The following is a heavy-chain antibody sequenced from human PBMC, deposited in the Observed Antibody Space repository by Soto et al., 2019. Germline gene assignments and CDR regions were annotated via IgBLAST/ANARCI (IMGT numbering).Heavy chain of an antibody. CDR1: GFEFSAYC. CDR3: AGGRSNSGDYSKFFDY. CDR2: IKKDGNEK. J-gene: IGHJ4*02. D-gene: IGHD6-25*01. V-gene: IGHV3-7*01. Sequence: EVQLVESGGGLVQPGGSLRVSCAASGFEFSAYCMTWVRQAPGKGLEWVATIKKDGNEKYYGDSVRGRFSVIRDNAKNAVYQQVVRLKAEDTGVYYCAGGRSNSGDYSKFFDYWGQGAWVTVSS.